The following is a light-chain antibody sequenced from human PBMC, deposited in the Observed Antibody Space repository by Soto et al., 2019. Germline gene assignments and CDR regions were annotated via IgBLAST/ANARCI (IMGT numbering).Light chain of an antibody. CDR1: NSDVGGYNY. Sequence: QSALTQPASVSGSPGQSITISCTGTNSDVGGYNYVSWYQQHPGKAPKLMVYEVSNRPSGVSHRFSGSKSANTASLTISGLQAEDEADYYCSSYTSNNSWMFGGGTKLTVL. CDR3: SSYTSNNSWM. CDR2: EVS. J-gene: IGLJ3*02. V-gene: IGLV2-14*03.